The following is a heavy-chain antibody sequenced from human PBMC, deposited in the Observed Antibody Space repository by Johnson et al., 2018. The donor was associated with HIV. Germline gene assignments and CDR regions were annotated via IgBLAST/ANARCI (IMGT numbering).Heavy chain of an antibody. CDR2: ISLDGSNK. CDR1: GFTFSNYP. J-gene: IGHJ3*02. V-gene: IGHV3-30*04. Sequence: QVQLVESGGGVVRPGRSLRLSCAASGFTFSNYPMHWVRQAPGKGLEGVAVISLDGSNKFYAESGKGRFTISRDNAKNSLYLQMNSLRAEDTAVYYCAKDEFNWELLHIWGQGTMVTVSS. CDR3: AKDEFNWELLHI. D-gene: IGHD2-15*01.